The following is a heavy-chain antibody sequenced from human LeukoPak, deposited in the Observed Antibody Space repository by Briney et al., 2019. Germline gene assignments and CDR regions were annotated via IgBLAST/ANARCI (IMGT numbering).Heavy chain of an antibody. Sequence: SETLSLTCRVSGGSISSYYWSWIRQPPGKGLEWIGYIYYSGSTNYNPSLKSRVTISVDTSKNQFSLKLSSVTAADTAVYYCARHCSGGSCWRSLDYWGQGTLVTVSS. V-gene: IGHV4-59*01. CDR2: IYYSGST. CDR1: GGSISSYY. D-gene: IGHD2-15*01. J-gene: IGHJ4*02. CDR3: ARHCSGGSCWRSLDY.